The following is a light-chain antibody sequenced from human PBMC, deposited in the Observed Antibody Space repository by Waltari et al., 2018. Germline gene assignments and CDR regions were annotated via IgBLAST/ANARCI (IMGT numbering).Light chain of an antibody. CDR3: SSYTTVTTVI. Sequence: QSALTQPASVSGSPGQSITISCTGTSSDIGSYNYVSWYQQHPGKAPKLMIYDVNNRPSGVSSRFSGSKSGNTASLTISGLQAEDEADYYCSSYTTVTTVILGGGTKLTVV. CDR1: SSDIGSYNY. V-gene: IGLV2-14*01. CDR2: DVN. J-gene: IGLJ2*01.